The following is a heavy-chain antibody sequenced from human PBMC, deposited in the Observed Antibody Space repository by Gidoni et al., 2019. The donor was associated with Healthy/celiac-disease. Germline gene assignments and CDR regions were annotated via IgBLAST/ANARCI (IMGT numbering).Heavy chain of an antibody. D-gene: IGHD2-15*01. CDR1: GGTFSSYA. CDR2: IIPIFGTA. V-gene: IGHV1-69*06. CDR3: ARGGSGRGVSYYYYYYMDV. Sequence: QVQLVQSGAEVKKPGSSVKVSCKASGGTFSSYAISWVRQAPGQGLEWMGGIIPIFGTANYAQKFQGRVTITADKSTSTAYMELSSLRSEDTAVYYCARGGSGRGVSYYYYYYMDVWGKGTTVTVSS. J-gene: IGHJ6*03.